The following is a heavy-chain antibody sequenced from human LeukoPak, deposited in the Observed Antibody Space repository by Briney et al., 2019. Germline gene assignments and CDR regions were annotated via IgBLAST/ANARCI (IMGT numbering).Heavy chain of an antibody. CDR3: ARMLQVRGVIIPLFDY. V-gene: IGHV4-4*07. CDR2: IYTSGST. Sequence: SETLSLTCTVSGGSISSYYWSWIRQPAGKGLEWIGRIYTSGSTNYNPSLKSRVTMSVDTSKNQFSLKLSSVTAADTAVYYCARMLQVRGVIIPLFDYWGQGTLVTVTS. D-gene: IGHD3-10*01. J-gene: IGHJ4*02. CDR1: GGSISSYY.